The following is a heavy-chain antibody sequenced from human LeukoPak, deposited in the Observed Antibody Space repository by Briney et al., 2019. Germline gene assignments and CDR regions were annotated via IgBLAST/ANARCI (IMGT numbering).Heavy chain of an antibody. Sequence: RPGGSLRLSCAASGFTFHDYAMHWVRQAPGKGLEWVSGISWNSGIIGYADSVKGRFTTSRDNAKNSLYLQMNSLRPEDTALYYCTKDSVAMVTTSDYWGQGTLVTVPS. V-gene: IGHV3-9*01. CDR2: ISWNSGII. CDR1: GFTFHDYA. D-gene: IGHD5-18*01. J-gene: IGHJ4*02. CDR3: TKDSVAMVTTSDY.